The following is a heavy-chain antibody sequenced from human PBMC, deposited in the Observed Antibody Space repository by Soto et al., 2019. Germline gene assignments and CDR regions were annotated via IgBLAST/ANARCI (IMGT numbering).Heavy chain of an antibody. CDR1: GYTITSYG. D-gene: IGHD5-12*01. Sequence: ASVKVSCKASGYTITSYGISWVRQAPGQGLEWMGWISAYNGNTNYAQKLQGRVTMTTDTSTSTAYMELRSLRSDDTAVYYCASLGLSGYDHDYWGQGTLVTVSS. CDR2: ISAYNGNT. CDR3: ASLGLSGYDHDY. V-gene: IGHV1-18*01. J-gene: IGHJ4*02.